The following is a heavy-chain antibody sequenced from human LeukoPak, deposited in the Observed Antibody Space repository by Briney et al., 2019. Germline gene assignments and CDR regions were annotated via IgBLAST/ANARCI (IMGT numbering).Heavy chain of an antibody. CDR3: AKTPSITMIVVVDDAFDI. CDR1: GFTFSSYS. J-gene: IGHJ3*02. Sequence: GGSLRLSCAASGFTFSSYSMNWVRQAPGKGLEWVSAISGSGGSTYYADSVKGRFTISRDNSKNTLYLQMNSLRAEDTAVYYCAKTPSITMIVVVDDAFDIWGQGTMVTVSS. CDR2: ISGSGGST. V-gene: IGHV3-23*01. D-gene: IGHD3-22*01.